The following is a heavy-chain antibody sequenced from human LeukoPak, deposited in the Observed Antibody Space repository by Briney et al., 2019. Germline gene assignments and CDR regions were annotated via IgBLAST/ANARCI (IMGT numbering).Heavy chain of an antibody. V-gene: IGHV4-4*02. CDR2: IYHSGST. J-gene: IGHJ4*02. CDR3: ARKTYYDSSEIDY. Sequence: KASGTLSLTCAVSGGSISSSNWWSWVRQPPGKGLEWIGEIYHSGSTNYNPSLKSRVTISVDKSKNQFSLKLSSVIAADTAVYYCARKTYYDSSEIDYWGQGTLVTVSS. D-gene: IGHD3-22*01. CDR1: GGSISSSNW.